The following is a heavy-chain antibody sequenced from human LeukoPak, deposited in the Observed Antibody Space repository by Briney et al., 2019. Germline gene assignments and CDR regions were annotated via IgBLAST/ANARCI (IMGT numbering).Heavy chain of an antibody. V-gene: IGHV1-8*01. D-gene: IGHD3-22*01. CDR1: GYTFSNYD. J-gene: IGHJ5*02. Sequence: GASVKVSCKASGYTFSNYDINWVRQVTGQGLEWMGWRNPKSGNTGYAQKFQGRVTMTMYTSISTAYMELSSLRSDDTAVYYCARGQKSSGYWFDPWGQGTLVSVSS. CDR3: ARGQKSSGYWFDP. CDR2: RNPKSGNT.